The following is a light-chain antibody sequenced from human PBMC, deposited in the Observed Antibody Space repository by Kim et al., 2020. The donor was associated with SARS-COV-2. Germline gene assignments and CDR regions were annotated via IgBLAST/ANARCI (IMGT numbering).Light chain of an antibody. CDR3: QQHHSFPLT. V-gene: IGKV1-9*01. CDR2: SAF. Sequence: IQLTQSPSSLSASVGDTVTITCRASQGINSNLAWYQQRPGKAPNLFIYSAFTLHSGVPSRFSGSGSGTDFTLTITSLQPEDFATYHCQQHHSFPLTFGGGTKVDIK. J-gene: IGKJ4*01. CDR1: QGINSN.